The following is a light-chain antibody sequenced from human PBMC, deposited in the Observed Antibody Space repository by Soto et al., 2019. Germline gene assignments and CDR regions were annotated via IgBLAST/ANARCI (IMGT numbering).Light chain of an antibody. J-gene: IGLJ2*01. CDR1: SSDVGGYNY. CDR2: DVS. CDR3: SSYTNSSTPVV. V-gene: IGLV2-14*01. Sequence: QSALTQPASVSGSPGQSITISCTGTSSDVGGYNYVSWYQQHPGKAPKLMIYDVSNRPSGVSNRFSGSKSGNTASLTISGLPAEDEADYYCSSYTNSSTPVVFGGGTKVTVL.